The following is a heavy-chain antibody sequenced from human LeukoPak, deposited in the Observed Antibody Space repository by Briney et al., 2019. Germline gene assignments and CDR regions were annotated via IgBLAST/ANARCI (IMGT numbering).Heavy chain of an antibody. Sequence: EWXGRTYYRSKWYNDYAVSVKSRITINPDTSKNQFSLQLNSVTPEDTAVYYCARAAVAGTYYFDYWGQGTLVTVSS. CDR3: ARAAVAGTYYFDY. V-gene: IGHV6-1*01. J-gene: IGHJ4*02. CDR2: TYYRSKWYN. D-gene: IGHD6-19*01.